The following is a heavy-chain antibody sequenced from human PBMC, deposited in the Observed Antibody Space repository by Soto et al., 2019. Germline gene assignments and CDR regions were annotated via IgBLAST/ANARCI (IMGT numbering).Heavy chain of an antibody. Sequence: PSETLSLTCTVSGGSISIGGFYWTWIRQHPGKGLEWISYIYYNGNTYYNPSLKSRVTISVDTSKSQFSLKLSSVTAADTAVYYCARASLGYCTNGVCQSYYGMDVWGQGTTVT. CDR3: ARASLGYCTNGVCQSYYGMDV. CDR1: GGSISIGGFY. J-gene: IGHJ6*02. V-gene: IGHV4-31*03. D-gene: IGHD2-8*01. CDR2: IYYNGNT.